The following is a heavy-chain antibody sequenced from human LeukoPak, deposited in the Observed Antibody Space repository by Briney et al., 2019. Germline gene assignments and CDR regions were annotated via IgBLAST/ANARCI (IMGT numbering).Heavy chain of an antibody. CDR2: ISYDGNID. CDR3: AKGAADYQDYYFDS. CDR1: GFTFKNFG. J-gene: IGHJ4*02. D-gene: IGHD4-17*01. Sequence: GGSLRLSCSASGFTFKNFGMHWVRQAPGKGLEWVAVISYDGNIDYYADSVRGRFTISRDNSKKTLYLQMNSLRTEGTAVYYCAKGAADYQDYYFDSWGQGTLVTVSS. V-gene: IGHV3-30*18.